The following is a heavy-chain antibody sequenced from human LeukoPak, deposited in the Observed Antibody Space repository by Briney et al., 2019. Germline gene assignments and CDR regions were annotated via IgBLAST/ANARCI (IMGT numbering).Heavy chain of an antibody. CDR3: GREARGYHYTYFDY. V-gene: IGHV3-23*01. Sequence: GGSLRLSCAASGFTFSSYAMSWVRQAPGKGLEWVSAISGSGGSTYYADSVKGRFTISRDNSKNTLYLQMNSLRAGDTALYYCGREARGYHYTYFDYWGQGTLVTVSS. D-gene: IGHD5-18*01. J-gene: IGHJ4*02. CDR1: GFTFSSYA. CDR2: ISGSGGST.